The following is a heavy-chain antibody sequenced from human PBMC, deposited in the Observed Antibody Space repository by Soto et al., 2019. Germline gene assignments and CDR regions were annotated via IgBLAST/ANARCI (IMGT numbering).Heavy chain of an antibody. J-gene: IGHJ6*02. CDR2: IYYSGST. Sequence: SETLSLTCTVSGGSISSGGYYWSWIRQHPGKGLEWIGYIYYSGSTYYNPSLKSRVTISVDTSKNQFSLKLSSVTAADTAVYYCARAAIAARQKPYYYYYGMDVWGQGTKVTV. CDR1: GGSISSGGYY. D-gene: IGHD6-6*01. V-gene: IGHV4-31*02. CDR3: ARAAIAARQKPYYYYYGMDV.